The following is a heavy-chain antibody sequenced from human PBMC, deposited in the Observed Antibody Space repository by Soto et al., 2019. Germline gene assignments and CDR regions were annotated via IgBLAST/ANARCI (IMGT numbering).Heavy chain of an antibody. CDR2: IIPIPGTA. D-gene: IGHD2-2*01. J-gene: IGHJ6*02. V-gene: IGHV1-69*13. CDR3: ARSQGSSTSLEIYYYYYYGMDV. CDR1: GGTFSSYA. Sequence: SVKVSCKASGGTFSSYAISWVRQAPGQGLEWMGGIIPIPGTANYAQKFQGRVTITADESTSTAYMGLSSLRSEDTAVYYCARSQGSSTSLEIYYYYYYGMDVWGQGTTVTVSS.